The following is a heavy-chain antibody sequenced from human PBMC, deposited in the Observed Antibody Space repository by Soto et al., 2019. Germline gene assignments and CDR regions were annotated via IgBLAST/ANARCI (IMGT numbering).Heavy chain of an antibody. J-gene: IGHJ6*02. CDR2: IYYSGST. CDR3: AREDRDYYYYGMDV. Sequence: PSETLSLTCTVSGGSISSYYWSWIRQPPGKGLEWIGYIYYSGSTNYNPSLKSRVTISVGTSKNQFSLKLSSVTAADTAVYYCAREDRDYYYYGMDVWGQGTTVTVSS. CDR1: GGSISSYY. V-gene: IGHV4-59*01.